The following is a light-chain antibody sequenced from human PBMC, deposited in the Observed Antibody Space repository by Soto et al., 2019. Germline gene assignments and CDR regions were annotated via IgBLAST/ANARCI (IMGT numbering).Light chain of an antibody. Sequence: DIQMTQSPSVMSAYVGDRVTITCRASQDISNYLVWFQQKPGKVPKRLIYAASSFQSGVPSRFSGSGSGTEFTLTISSLQPEDFATYYCLQHISYPFTFGPGTKVDYK. CDR3: LQHISYPFT. J-gene: IGKJ3*01. CDR2: AAS. CDR1: QDISNY. V-gene: IGKV1-17*03.